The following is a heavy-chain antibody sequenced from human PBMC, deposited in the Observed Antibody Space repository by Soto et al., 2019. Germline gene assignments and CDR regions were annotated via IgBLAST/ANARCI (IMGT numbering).Heavy chain of an antibody. CDR1: GFTFRIHG. V-gene: IGHV3-23*01. CDR3: VAWVSAHFDF. Sequence: EVQLLESGGGLVPPGGSLKLSCAASGFTFRIHGMSWVRQGPGKGPEWISTINSNAVTTHYADSVKGRFTISRDNSRNTLELHMGSLRAEDTATYYCVAWVSAHFDFWGQGTLVTVSS. D-gene: IGHD2-8*01. J-gene: IGHJ4*02. CDR2: INSNAVTT.